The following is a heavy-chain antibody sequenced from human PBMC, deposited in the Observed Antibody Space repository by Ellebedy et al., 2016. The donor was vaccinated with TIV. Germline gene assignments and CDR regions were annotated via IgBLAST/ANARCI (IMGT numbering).Heavy chain of an antibody. J-gene: IGHJ6*02. Sequence: SSYSWGWIRQPPGKGLEWVALILYDGSKNYHADSVKGRFTISRDNSKNTLYLEMNTLRADDTAVYYCARDSGYSNGHGMEVWGQGTTVTVSS. V-gene: IGHV3-30*04. CDR3: ARDSGYSNGHGMEV. CDR2: ILYDGSKN. D-gene: IGHD5-18*01. CDR1: SSYS.